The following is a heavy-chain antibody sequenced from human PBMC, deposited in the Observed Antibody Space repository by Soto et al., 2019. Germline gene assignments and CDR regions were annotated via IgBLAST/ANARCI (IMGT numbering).Heavy chain of an antibody. Sequence: SETLSLTCTVSGGSFSSYYWSWIRQPPGKGLEWIGYIHYSGSTNYNPSLKSRVTISLDTSKNQFSLKLTSVTAADTAIYYCATNGVCPLPFDYWGQGTLVTVSS. CDR2: IHYSGST. CDR1: GGSFSSYY. CDR3: ATNGVCPLPFDY. V-gene: IGHV4-59*01. J-gene: IGHJ4*02. D-gene: IGHD2-8*01.